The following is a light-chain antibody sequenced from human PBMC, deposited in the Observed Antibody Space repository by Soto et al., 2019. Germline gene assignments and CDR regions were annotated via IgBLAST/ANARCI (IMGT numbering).Light chain of an antibody. CDR3: QQYVSSPWA. Sequence: ESVLTQSPGXLSXXXXEXXXLSXRASQSVSSSFLAWYQQKAGQAPRLLIYGASRRATGIPDRFSGSGSGTDFTLTISRLEPEDFAVYYCQQYVSSPWAFGQGTKVDIK. CDR1: QSVSSSF. J-gene: IGKJ1*01. V-gene: IGKV3-20*01. CDR2: GAS.